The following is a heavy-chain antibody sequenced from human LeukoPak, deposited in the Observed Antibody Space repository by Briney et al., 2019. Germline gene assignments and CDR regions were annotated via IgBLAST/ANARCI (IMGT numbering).Heavy chain of an antibody. D-gene: IGHD3-22*01. V-gene: IGHV4-4*07. CDR1: GGSISSYY. Sequence: SETLSLTCTVSGGSISSYYWSWIRQPAGKGLEWIGRIYTSGSTNYNPSLKSRVTMSVDTSKNQFSLRLSSVTAADTAVYYCARGPLHYYDSSGYYYFDYWGQGTLVTVSS. CDR2: IYTSGST. J-gene: IGHJ4*02. CDR3: ARGPLHYYDSSGYYYFDY.